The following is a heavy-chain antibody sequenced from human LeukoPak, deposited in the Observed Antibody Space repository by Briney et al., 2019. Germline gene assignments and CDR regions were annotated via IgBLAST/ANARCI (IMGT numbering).Heavy chain of an antibody. Sequence: SETLSLYCTVSAGSISNTAHYWGWIRQPPGKGLEWIASIYSNGITYYSSSLKSRVTTFLDTSKNQFFLTLTSVTAADTAVSYSARHWDIVPTWGRWFGPWGQGTLVTVS. D-gene: IGHD5-12*01. CDR2: IYSNGIT. V-gene: IGHV4-39*01. J-gene: IGHJ5*02. CDR1: AGSISNTAHY. CDR3: ARHWDIVPTWGRWFGP.